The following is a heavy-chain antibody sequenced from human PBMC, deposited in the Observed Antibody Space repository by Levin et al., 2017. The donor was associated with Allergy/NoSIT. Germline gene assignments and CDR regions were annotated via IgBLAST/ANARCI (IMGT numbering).Heavy chain of an antibody. J-gene: IGHJ4*02. CDR2: INQDGSEK. V-gene: IGHV3-7*01. CDR1: GFTFSNYW. Sequence: GESLKISCAASGFTFSNYWMSWVRQAPGKGLDWVANINQDGSEKYYVDSVKGRFTISRDNAKNSLYLQMNSLRAEDTAVYYCARDTAVWDYWGQGTLVTVSS. CDR3: ARDTAVWDY. D-gene: IGHD3-16*01.